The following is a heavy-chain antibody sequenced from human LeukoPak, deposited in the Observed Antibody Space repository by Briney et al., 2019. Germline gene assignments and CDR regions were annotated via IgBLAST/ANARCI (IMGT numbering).Heavy chain of an antibody. J-gene: IGHJ4*02. V-gene: IGHV1-69*04. CDR3: ARDSATPPGGDY. CDR1: GGTFSSYA. Sequence: ASVKVSCKASGGTFSSYAISWVRQAPGQRLEWMGRIIPILGIANYAQKFQGRVTITADKSTSTAYMELSSLRSEDTAVYYRARDSATPPGGDYWGQGTLVTVSS. CDR2: IIPILGIA. D-gene: IGHD5-12*01.